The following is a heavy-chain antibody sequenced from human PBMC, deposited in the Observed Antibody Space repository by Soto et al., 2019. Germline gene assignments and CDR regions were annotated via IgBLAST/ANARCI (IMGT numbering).Heavy chain of an antibody. D-gene: IGHD6-19*01. Sequence: SLRLSCAASGFTFSSYAMHWVRQALGKGLEWVAVISYDGSNEYYASSMKGRFTISRDNSKNTLYLQMNSLRAEDTAVYYCARDGAAVAGPYYFDYWGQGTLVTVSS. CDR3: ARDGAAVAGPYYFDY. V-gene: IGHV3-30-3*01. J-gene: IGHJ4*02. CDR2: ISYDGSNE. CDR1: GFTFSSYA.